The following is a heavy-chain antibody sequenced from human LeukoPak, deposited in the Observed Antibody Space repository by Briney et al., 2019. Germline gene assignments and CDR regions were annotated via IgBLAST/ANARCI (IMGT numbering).Heavy chain of an antibody. V-gene: IGHV4-59*08. J-gene: IGHJ4*02. Sequence: PSETLSLTCTVSAGSISGFHWSWIRQPPGKGLEWIGYIYYNGSTNYNPSLKSRVTISVDTSKNQFSLKLNSVTTADTDVYYCAGPGYSSGWTPDYWGQGTLVTVSS. CDR3: AGPGYSSGWTPDY. D-gene: IGHD6-19*01. CDR2: IYYNGST. CDR1: AGSISGFH.